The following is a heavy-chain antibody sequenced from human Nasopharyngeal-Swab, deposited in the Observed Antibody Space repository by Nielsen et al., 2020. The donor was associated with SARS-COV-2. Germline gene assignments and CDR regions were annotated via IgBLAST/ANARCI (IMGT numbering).Heavy chain of an antibody. D-gene: IGHD1-26*01. J-gene: IGHJ4*02. V-gene: IGHV3-30*18. Sequence: LSLTCAASGFTFRSYGMHWVRQAPGKGLEWVAVISYDGSNKYYADSVKGRFTISRDNSKNTLYLQMNSLRAEDTAVYYCAKEPSSGSYPSWGQGTLVTVSS. CDR1: GFTFRSYG. CDR3: AKEPSSGSYPS. CDR2: ISYDGSNK.